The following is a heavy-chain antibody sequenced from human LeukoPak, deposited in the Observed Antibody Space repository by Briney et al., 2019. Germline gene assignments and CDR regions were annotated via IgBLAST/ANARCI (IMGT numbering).Heavy chain of an antibody. CDR1: GFTFSGYA. CDR2: ISYDGSNK. V-gene: IGHV3-30-3*01. D-gene: IGHD5-24*01. CDR3: ARDPDGPLKTPYFDY. Sequence: GGSLRLSCAASGFTFSGYAMYWVRQAPGKGLEWVAVISYDGSNKYYADSVKGRFTISKDNSKNTLYLQMNSLRAEDTAVYYCARDPDGPLKTPYFDYWGQGTLVTVSS. J-gene: IGHJ4*02.